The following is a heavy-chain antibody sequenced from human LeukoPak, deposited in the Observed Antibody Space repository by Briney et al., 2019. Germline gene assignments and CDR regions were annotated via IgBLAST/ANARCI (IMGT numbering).Heavy chain of an antibody. CDR3: ARAFRARYFDL. J-gene: IGHJ2*01. V-gene: IGHV4-39*01. Sequence: PSETLSLTCTVSGGSISSSIYYWGWIRQPPGKGLEWIGTIYYSGSTYYNPSLKSRVTISVDTSKNQFSLKLSSVTAADTAVYYCARAFRARYFDLWGRGTLVTVSS. D-gene: IGHD2/OR15-2a*01. CDR1: GGSISSSIYY. CDR2: IYYSGST.